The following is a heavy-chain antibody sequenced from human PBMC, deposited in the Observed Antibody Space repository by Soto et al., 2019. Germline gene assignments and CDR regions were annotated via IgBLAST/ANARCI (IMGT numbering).Heavy chain of an antibody. D-gene: IGHD2-2*01. CDR1: GFTFSGYW. J-gene: IGHJ5*02. CDR3: ARDPGPRAAAIRGLGWFDP. V-gene: IGHV3-7*03. Sequence: GGSLRLSCAASGFTFSGYWMAWVRQAPGKGLEWVASIKQDESEKFYVDSVKGRFTISRGNAKNTVYLQMNGLRAEDTAVYYCARDPGPRAAAIRGLGWFDPWGQGTLVTVSS. CDR2: IKQDESEK.